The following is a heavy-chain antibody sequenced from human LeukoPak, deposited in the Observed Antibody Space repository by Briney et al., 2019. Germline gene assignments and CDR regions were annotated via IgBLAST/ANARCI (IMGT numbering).Heavy chain of an antibody. D-gene: IGHD2-15*01. CDR2: INSDGSST. CDR1: GFTFSSYW. CDR3: AKDPPERSGLRYFDY. Sequence: GGSLRLSCAASGFTFSSYWMHWVRQAPGKGLVWVSRINSDGSSTSYADSVKGRFTISRDNSKNTLYLQMNSLRAEDTAVYYCAKDPPERSGLRYFDYWGQGTLVTVSS. V-gene: IGHV3-74*01. J-gene: IGHJ4*02.